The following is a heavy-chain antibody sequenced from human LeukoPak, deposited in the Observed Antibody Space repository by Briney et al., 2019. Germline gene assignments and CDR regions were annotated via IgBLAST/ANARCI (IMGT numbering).Heavy chain of an antibody. Sequence: GGSLRLSCAASGFTFSRYWMTWVRQAPGKGLEWVANINEDAREKYHVDSVKGRFTISRDNAKNSLYLQMNSLRAEDTAVYYCARDGAAMVPFDYWGQGTLVTVSS. J-gene: IGHJ4*02. CDR3: ARDGAAMVPFDY. V-gene: IGHV3-7*01. CDR1: GFTFSRYW. D-gene: IGHD5-18*01. CDR2: INEDAREK.